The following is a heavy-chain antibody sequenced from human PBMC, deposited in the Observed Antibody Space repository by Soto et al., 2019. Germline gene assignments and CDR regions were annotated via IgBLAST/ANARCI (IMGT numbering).Heavy chain of an antibody. V-gene: IGHV4-59*01. D-gene: IGHD3-10*01. CDR3: ARAAGYYYGSGSAPNWFDP. Sequence: SETLSLTCTVSGGSISSYYRSWIRQPPGKGLEWIGYIYYSGSTNYNPSLKSRVTISVDTSKNQFSLKLSSVTAADTAVYYCARAAGYYYGSGSAPNWFDPWGQGTLVTVSS. J-gene: IGHJ5*02. CDR1: GGSISSYY. CDR2: IYYSGST.